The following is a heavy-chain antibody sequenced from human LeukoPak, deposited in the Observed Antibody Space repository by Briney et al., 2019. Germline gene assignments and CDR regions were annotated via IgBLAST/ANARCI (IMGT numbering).Heavy chain of an antibody. CDR1: GFTFGDYA. Sequence: PGGSLRLSCTASGFTFGDYAMSWVRQAPGKGLEWAGFIRSKAYGGTTEYAASVKGRFTISRDDSKSIAYLQMNSLKTEDTVVYYCTRDEPITIFGVVNYFDYWGQGTLVTVSS. CDR3: TRDEPITIFGVVNYFDY. D-gene: IGHD3-3*01. J-gene: IGHJ4*02. V-gene: IGHV3-49*04. CDR2: IRSKAYGGTT.